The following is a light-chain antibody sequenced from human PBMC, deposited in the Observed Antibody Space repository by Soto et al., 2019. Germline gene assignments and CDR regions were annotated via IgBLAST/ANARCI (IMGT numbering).Light chain of an antibody. Sequence: DIQMTQSPSTLSRSVGDRVTITCRASQSISNLLAWYQQKPGKAPKLLIYDVSTLESGVPSRFSGSGSGTEFTLTISSLQPDDFATYYCQHYKSYPLSFGQGTKLEIK. V-gene: IGKV1-5*01. CDR1: QSISNL. CDR2: DVS. J-gene: IGKJ2*01. CDR3: QHYKSYPLS.